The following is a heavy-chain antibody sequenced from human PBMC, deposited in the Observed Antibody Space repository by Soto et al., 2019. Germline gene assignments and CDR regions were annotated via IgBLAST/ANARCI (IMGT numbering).Heavy chain of an antibody. J-gene: IGHJ2*01. CDR2: FYYSGST. Sequence: ETLSLTCAVSGHSISSGYYWGWIRQPPGKGLEWIGSFYYSGSTYYNPSLKSRVTISVDTSKNQFSLKLSSVTAADTAVYYCARGGVTMIVSWYFDLWGRGTLVTVSS. V-gene: IGHV4-38-2*01. CDR1: GHSISSGYY. D-gene: IGHD3-22*01. CDR3: ARGGVTMIVSWYFDL.